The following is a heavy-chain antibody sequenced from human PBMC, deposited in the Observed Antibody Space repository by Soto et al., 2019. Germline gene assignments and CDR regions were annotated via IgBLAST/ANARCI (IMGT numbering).Heavy chain of an antibody. Sequence: QVHLQESGPGLVKPSETLSLTCAVSGASIGSGNWWSWVRQPPGKGLEWIAAIFHDGNTNYNPSLKSRVTISVDKSQNQFSLNVNSVTAADTAVYYCARHEGWTGPDQWGQGTLVTVSS. J-gene: IGHJ5*02. V-gene: IGHV4-4*02. D-gene: IGHD2-8*02. CDR1: GASIGSGNW. CDR2: IFHDGNT. CDR3: ARHEGWTGPDQ.